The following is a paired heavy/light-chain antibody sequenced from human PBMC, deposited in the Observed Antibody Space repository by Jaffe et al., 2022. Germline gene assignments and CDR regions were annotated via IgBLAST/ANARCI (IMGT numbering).Light chain of an antibody. CDR1: ALPKQY. V-gene: IGLV3-25*03. Sequence: SYELTQPPSVSVSPGQTARITCSGDALPKQYAYWYQQKPGQAPVLVIYKDSERPSGIPERFSGSSSGTTVTLTISGVQAEDEADYYCQSADSSGTVVFGGGTKLTVL. J-gene: IGLJ2*01. CDR2: KDS. CDR3: QSADSSGTVV.
Heavy chain of an antibody. J-gene: IGHJ6*03. D-gene: IGHD2-15*01. Sequence: QVQLVESGGGVVQPGGSLRLSCAASGFTFSSYGMHWVRQAPGKGLEWVAFIRYDGSNKYYADSVKGRFTISRDNSKNTLYLQMNSLRAEDTAVYYCAKSPAYCSGGSCYPRDYYYYMDVWGKGTTVTVSS. CDR3: AKSPAYCSGGSCYPRDYYYYMDV. V-gene: IGHV3-30*02. CDR2: IRYDGSNK. CDR1: GFTFSSYG.